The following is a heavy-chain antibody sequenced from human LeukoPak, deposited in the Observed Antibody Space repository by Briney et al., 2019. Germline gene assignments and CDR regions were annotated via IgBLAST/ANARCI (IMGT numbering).Heavy chain of an antibody. Sequence: SETLSLTCTVSGGSISGYYWSWIRQPPGKGLEWIGYIYYSGSTNYNPSLKSRVTISVDTSKNQFSLKLGSVTAADTAMYYCARDYGNNWFDPWGQGTLVTVSA. CDR3: ARDYGNNWFDP. D-gene: IGHD4-17*01. V-gene: IGHV4-59*12. CDR1: GGSISGYY. J-gene: IGHJ5*02. CDR2: IYYSGST.